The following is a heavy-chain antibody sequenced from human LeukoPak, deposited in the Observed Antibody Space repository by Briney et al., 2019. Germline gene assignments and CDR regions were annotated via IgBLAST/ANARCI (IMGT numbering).Heavy chain of an antibody. CDR2: IVVGSGNT. CDR3: AADSRYCSSWYVS. Sequence: SVKVSCKASGFTFTSSAMQWVRQARGQRLEWIGWIVVGSGNTNYAQKFQERVTITRDMSTSTAYMELSSLRSEDTAVYYCAADSRYCSSWYVSWGQGTLVTVSS. CDR1: GFTFTSSA. J-gene: IGHJ5*02. V-gene: IGHV1-58*02. D-gene: IGHD6-13*01.